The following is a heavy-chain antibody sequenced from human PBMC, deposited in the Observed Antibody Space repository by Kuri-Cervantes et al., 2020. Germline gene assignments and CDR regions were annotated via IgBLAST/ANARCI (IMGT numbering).Heavy chain of an antibody. Sequence: GESLKISCAASGFTFSSYAMHWVRQAPGKGLEWVAVISYDGSNKYYADSVKGRFTISRDNSKNTLYLQMNSLRAEDTAVYYCARDVGCSGGSCYSPEMYYFDYWGQRTLVTVSS. CDR3: ARDVGCSGGSCYSPEMYYFDY. V-gene: IGHV3-30*01. CDR1: GFTFSSYA. CDR2: ISYDGSNK. D-gene: IGHD2-15*01. J-gene: IGHJ4*02.